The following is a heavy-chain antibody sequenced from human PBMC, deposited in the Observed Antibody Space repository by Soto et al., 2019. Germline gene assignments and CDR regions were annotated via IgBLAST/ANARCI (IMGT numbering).Heavy chain of an antibody. Sequence: ETLSLTCTVSGGSISSSSYYWGWIRQPPGKGLEWIGSIYYSGSTYYNPSLKSRVTISVDTSKNQFSLKLSSVTAADTAVYYCAIHSGYDYYYYMDVWGKGTTVTVSS. J-gene: IGHJ6*03. V-gene: IGHV4-39*01. CDR1: GGSISSSSYY. D-gene: IGHD5-12*01. CDR2: IYYSGST. CDR3: AIHSGYDYYYYMDV.